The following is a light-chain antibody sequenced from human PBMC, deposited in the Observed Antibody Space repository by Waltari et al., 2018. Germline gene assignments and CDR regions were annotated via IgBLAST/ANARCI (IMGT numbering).Light chain of an antibody. J-gene: IGKJ2*01. V-gene: IGKV3-15*01. Sequence: IVMTQSPATLSVSPGERATLSCRASQSVGSDLAWYQQKPGQAPRLLIYAADTRATGVQARFSGSGSGTEFTLTISSLQSEDFAVYYCQQYNNWPPYTFGQGTTLEI. CDR3: QQYNNWPPYT. CDR1: QSVGSD. CDR2: AAD.